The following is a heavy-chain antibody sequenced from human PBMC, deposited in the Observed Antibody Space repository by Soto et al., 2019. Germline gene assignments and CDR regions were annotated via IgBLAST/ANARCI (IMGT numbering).Heavy chain of an antibody. CDR2: ISGSGDST. V-gene: IGHV3-23*01. CDR3: ARQYGSGTYYYFDY. Sequence: GGSLRLSCAASGFTFRSYAMSWVRQAPGKGLEWVSAISGSGDSTYYADSVKGRFTISRDNSKNTLYLQMNNLRAEDTAVYSCARQYGSGTYYYFDYWGQGALVTVSS. J-gene: IGHJ4*02. D-gene: IGHD3-10*01. CDR1: GFTFRSYA.